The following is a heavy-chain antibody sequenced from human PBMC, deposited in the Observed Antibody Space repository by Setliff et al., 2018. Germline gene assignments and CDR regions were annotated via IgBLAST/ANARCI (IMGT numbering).Heavy chain of an antibody. CDR1: GGTFSDYH. V-gene: IGHV4-34*01. D-gene: IGHD6-6*01. Sequence: SETLSLTCVAYGGTFSDYHWTWIRQSPEKGLEWIGEINHRGSTNYNPSLKSRVTISIDTSKDQFSLKLISMTAADTAVYYCARGRNIAARLLDSWGQGTLVTVSS. CDR2: INHRGST. CDR3: ARGRNIAARLLDS. J-gene: IGHJ4*02.